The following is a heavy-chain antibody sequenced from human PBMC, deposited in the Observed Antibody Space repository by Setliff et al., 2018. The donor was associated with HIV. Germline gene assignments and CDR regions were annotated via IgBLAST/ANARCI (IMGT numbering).Heavy chain of an antibody. CDR3: TRDRVAGPYYYGMDV. CDR2: INAGNGNI. Sequence: ASVKVSCKASGYTFTSYAMHWVRQAPGQSLEWMGWINAGNGNIRYSQKFQGGVTMTTDTSTSTAYMELRSLTSDDTAMYYCTRDRVAGPYYYGMDVWGQGTTVTVSS. D-gene: IGHD2-15*01. CDR1: GYTFTSYA. J-gene: IGHJ6*02. V-gene: IGHV1-3*01.